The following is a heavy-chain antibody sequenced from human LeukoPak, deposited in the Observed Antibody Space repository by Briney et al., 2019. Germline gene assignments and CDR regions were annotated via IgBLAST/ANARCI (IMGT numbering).Heavy chain of an antibody. J-gene: IGHJ3*02. Sequence: SETLSLTCAVYGGPFNGYYWTWIRQPPGKGLEWIGSIYYSGSTYYNPSLKSRVTISVDTSKNQFSLKLSSVTAADTAVYYCARLRGLGPSDAFDIWGQGTMVTVSS. CDR1: GGPFNGYY. CDR2: IYYSGST. V-gene: IGHV4-34*01. CDR3: ARLRGLGPSDAFDI. D-gene: IGHD2-15*01.